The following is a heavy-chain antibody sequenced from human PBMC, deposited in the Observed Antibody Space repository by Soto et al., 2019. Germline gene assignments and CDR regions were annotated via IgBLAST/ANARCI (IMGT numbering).Heavy chain of an antibody. CDR1: GFTFISYG. CDR3: ARDLGIYYDSSGPCDY. V-gene: IGHV3-33*01. Sequence: PGGSVRLSCASSGFTFISYGMHWVRQTPGKGLEWVAVIWYDGSNKYYADSVKGRFTISRDNSKNTLYLQMNSLRAEDTAVYYCARDLGIYYDSSGPCDYWGQGTLVTVSS. D-gene: IGHD3-22*01. J-gene: IGHJ4*02. CDR2: IWYDGSNK.